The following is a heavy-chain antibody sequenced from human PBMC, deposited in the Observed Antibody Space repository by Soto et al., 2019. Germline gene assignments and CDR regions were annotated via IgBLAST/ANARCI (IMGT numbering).Heavy chain of an antibody. V-gene: IGHV2-5*02. J-gene: IGHJ3*02. Sequence: QITLKESGPTLVKPTQTLTLTCTFSGFSLTTSGVGVGWIRQPPGKALEWLAVIFWDDDKRYSPSLKSRLTVTKDISRNQVVLTMTDVDPVDTATYYCAHWEALRRDAFDIWGQGTMVTVSP. D-gene: IGHD1-26*01. CDR1: GFSLTTSGVG. CDR3: AHWEALRRDAFDI. CDR2: IFWDDDK.